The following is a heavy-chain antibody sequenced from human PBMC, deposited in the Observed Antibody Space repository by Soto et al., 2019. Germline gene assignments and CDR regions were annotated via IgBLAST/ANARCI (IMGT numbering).Heavy chain of an antibody. CDR3: ARDQVGDFWSGYYNGINWFDP. CDR1: GGSISSYY. CDR2: IYTSGST. V-gene: IGHV4-4*07. J-gene: IGHJ5*02. Sequence: SETLSLTSTVSGGSISSYYWSWIRQPAGEGLEWIGRIYTSGSTNYNPSLKSRVTMSVDTSKNQFSLKLSSVTAADTAVYYCARDQVGDFWSGYYNGINWFDPWGQGTLVTVSS. D-gene: IGHD3-3*01.